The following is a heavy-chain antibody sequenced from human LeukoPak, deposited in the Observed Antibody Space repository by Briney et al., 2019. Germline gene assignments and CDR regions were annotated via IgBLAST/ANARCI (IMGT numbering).Heavy chain of an antibody. CDR1: GYSISSGHY. CDR3: ARDLITMVRGVIITGNWFDP. Sequence: SETLSLTCTVSGYSISSGHYWGWIRQPPGKGLEWIGSIYHSGSTYYNPSLKSRVTISVDTSKNQFSLKLSSVTAADTAVYYCARDLITMVRGVIITGNWFDPWGQGTLVTVSS. CDR2: IYHSGST. D-gene: IGHD3-10*01. J-gene: IGHJ5*02. V-gene: IGHV4-38-2*02.